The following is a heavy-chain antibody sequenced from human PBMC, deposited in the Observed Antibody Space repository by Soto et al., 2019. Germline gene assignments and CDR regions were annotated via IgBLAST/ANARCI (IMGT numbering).Heavy chain of an antibody. CDR3: AHLNLTFRWIDVFDL. CDR1: GYTFSDYR. CDR2: IDSSDSFI. D-gene: IGHD3-9*01. V-gene: IGHV5-10-1*01. J-gene: IGHJ3*01. Sequence: GESLTISCQGSGYTFSDYRISWVRQMPGKGLEWLGTIDSSDSFITYSPSFQGHVTISADKSISTAFLRWTSLKSSDSAMYYCAHLNLTFRWIDVFDLWGHGTMVTV.